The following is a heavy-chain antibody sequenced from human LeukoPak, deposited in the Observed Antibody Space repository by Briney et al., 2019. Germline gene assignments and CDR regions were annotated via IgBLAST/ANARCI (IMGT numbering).Heavy chain of an antibody. D-gene: IGHD2-15*01. CDR1: GFTFSSYA. J-gene: IGHJ4*02. V-gene: IGHV3-23*01. CDR3: AKHSGGSCYSSFDY. CDR2: ISGSGGST. Sequence: PGGSLRLSCAASGFTFSSYAMSWVRQAPAKGLEWVSAISGSGGSTYYADSVKGRFTISRDNSKNTLYLQMNSLRAEDTAVYYCAKHSGGSCYSSFDYWGQGTLVTVSS.